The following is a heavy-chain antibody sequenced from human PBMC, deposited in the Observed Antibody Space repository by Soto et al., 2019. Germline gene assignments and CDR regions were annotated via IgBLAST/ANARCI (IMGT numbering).Heavy chain of an antibody. J-gene: IGHJ6*02. D-gene: IGHD6-19*01. V-gene: IGHV3-33*01. CDR3: ARVRSSGWSHYYYGMDV. CDR1: GFTFSSYG. Sequence: GGSLRLSCAASGFTFSSYGMHWVRQAPGKGLEWVAVIWYDGSNKYYADSVKGRFTISRDNSKNALYLQMNSLRAEDTAVYYCARVRSSGWSHYYYGMDVWGQGTTVTVSS. CDR2: IWYDGSNK.